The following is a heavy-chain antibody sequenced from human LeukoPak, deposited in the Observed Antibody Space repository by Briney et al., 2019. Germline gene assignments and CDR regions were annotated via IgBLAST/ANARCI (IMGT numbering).Heavy chain of an antibody. V-gene: IGHV4-30-2*01. Sequence: SETLSLTCAVSGGSISSGGYSWSWIRQPPGKGLEWIGYIYHSGSTYYNPSLKSRVTISVDRSKNQFSLKLSSVTAADTAVYYCARGSAVAGTGVDYWGQGTLVTVSS. J-gene: IGHJ4*02. CDR1: GGSISSGGYS. CDR2: IYHSGST. D-gene: IGHD6-19*01. CDR3: ARGSAVAGTGVDY.